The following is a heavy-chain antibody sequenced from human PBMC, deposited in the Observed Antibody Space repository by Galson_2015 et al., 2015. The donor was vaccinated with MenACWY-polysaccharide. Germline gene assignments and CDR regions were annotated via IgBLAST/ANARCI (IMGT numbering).Heavy chain of an antibody. CDR1: GFTFDDYA. V-gene: IGHV3-9*01. D-gene: IGHD3-22*01. CDR2: ISWNSGSI. J-gene: IGHJ2*01. Sequence: SLRLSCAASGFTFDDYAMHWVRQAPGKGLEWVSGISWNSGSIGYADSVKGRLTISRDNAKNSLYLQMNSLRAEDTALYYCAKDIRAVITSGYFDLWGRGTLVTVSS. CDR3: AKDIRAVITSGYFDL.